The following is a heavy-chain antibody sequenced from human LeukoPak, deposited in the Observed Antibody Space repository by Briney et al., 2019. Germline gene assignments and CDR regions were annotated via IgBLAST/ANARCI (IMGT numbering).Heavy chain of an antibody. CDR2: IRYDGTNK. D-gene: IGHD2-21*02. V-gene: IGHV3-30*02. CDR1: EFTFSNFG. J-gene: IGHJ3*02. Sequence: GGSLRLSCAASEFTFSNFGMHWVRQAPGKGLEWVAFIRYDGTNKYYADSVKGRFTISRDNSKNTLYLQMNSLRAEDTAVYYCNIGVVTAASDAFDIWGQGTMVTVSS. CDR3: NIGVVTAASDAFDI.